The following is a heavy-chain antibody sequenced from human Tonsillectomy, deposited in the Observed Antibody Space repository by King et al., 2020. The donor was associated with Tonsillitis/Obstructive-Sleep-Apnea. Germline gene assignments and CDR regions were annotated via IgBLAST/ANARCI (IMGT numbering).Heavy chain of an antibody. V-gene: IGHV3-30*18. CDR1: GFTFSSYG. J-gene: IGHJ4*02. CDR3: AKVENYYDSGELGY. Sequence: QLVQSGGGVVQPGRSLRLSCAASGFTFSSYGMHWVRQAPGKGLEWVAVISYDGSNKYYADSVKGRFTISRDNSKNTLYLQMNSLRAEDTAVDYCAKVENYYDSGELGYWGQGTLVTVSS. D-gene: IGHD3-22*01. CDR2: ISYDGSNK.